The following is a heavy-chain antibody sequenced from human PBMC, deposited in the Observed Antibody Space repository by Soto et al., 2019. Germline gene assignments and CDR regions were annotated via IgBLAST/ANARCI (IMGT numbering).Heavy chain of an antibody. Sequence: SETLSLTCTVSGGSISSYYWSWIRQPPGKGLEWIGYIYYSGSTNYNPSLKSRVTISVDTSKNQFSLKLSSVTAADTAVYYCAREPRQGDRIYYFDYWGPGALVTVSP. D-gene: IGHD2-21*02. J-gene: IGHJ4*02. V-gene: IGHV4-59*01. CDR3: AREPRQGDRIYYFDY. CDR2: IYYSGST. CDR1: GGSISSYY.